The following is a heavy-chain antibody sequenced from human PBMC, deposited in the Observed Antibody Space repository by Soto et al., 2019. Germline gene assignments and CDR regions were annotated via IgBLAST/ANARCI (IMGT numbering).Heavy chain of an antibody. D-gene: IGHD2-2*01. V-gene: IGHV5-51*01. Sequence: GESLKISCKGSGYSFTSYWIGWVRQMPGKGLEWTGIIYPGDSDTRYSPSFQGQVTISADKSISTAYLQWSSLKASDTAMYYCARQYCSSTSCRPERMDVWGQGTTVIVSS. CDR2: IYPGDSDT. J-gene: IGHJ6*02. CDR3: ARQYCSSTSCRPERMDV. CDR1: GYSFTSYW.